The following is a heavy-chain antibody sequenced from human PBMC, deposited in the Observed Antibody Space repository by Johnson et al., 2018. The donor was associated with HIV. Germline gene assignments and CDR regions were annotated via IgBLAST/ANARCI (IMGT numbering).Heavy chain of an antibody. CDR3: AKDLQDYYDSSGHDAFDI. CDR1: GFTFSIYS. D-gene: IGHD3-22*01. CDR2: ISYDGTNE. V-gene: IGHV3-30-3*01. J-gene: IGHJ3*02. Sequence: QVQLVESGGGAVQPGRSLRLSCAASGFTFSIYSMHWVRQAPGKGLEWVAIISYDGTNEYYADSVQGRFTISRDNSKNTLYLQMNSLRAEDTAVYYCAKDLQDYYDSSGHDAFDIWGQGTMVTVSS.